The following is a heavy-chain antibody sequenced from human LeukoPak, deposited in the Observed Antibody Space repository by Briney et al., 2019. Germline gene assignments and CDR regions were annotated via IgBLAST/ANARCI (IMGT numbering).Heavy chain of an antibody. V-gene: IGHV4-38-2*01. D-gene: IGHD3-22*01. CDR2: VYHSGST. J-gene: IGHJ4*02. CDR3: AGNDSSGYFDY. Sequence: SETLSLTCAVSDYSISSGNYWGWIRQPPGKGLGWIGSVYHSGSTHYSPSLKSRVTIAVDTSKNQFSLKLSSVTAADTAVYYCAGNDSSGYFDYWGQGTLVTVSS. CDR1: DYSISSGNY.